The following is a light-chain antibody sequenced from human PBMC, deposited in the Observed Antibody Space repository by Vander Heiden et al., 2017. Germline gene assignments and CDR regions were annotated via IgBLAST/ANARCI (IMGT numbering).Light chain of an antibody. V-gene: IGKV1-5*01. J-gene: IGKJ2*01. Sequence: DIQMTQSPSTLSASVGDRVTITCRASQSISSWLAWYQQKPGKAPKLLIYDASSLESGVPSRFSGSGSGTEFTLTISSLQPDDFATYYCQQYNSYLSTFGPGTKLEIK. CDR1: QSISSW. CDR2: DAS. CDR3: QQYNSYLST.